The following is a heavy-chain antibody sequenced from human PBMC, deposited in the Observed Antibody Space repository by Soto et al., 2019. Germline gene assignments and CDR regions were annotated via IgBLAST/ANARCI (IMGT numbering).Heavy chain of an antibody. CDR1: GFTFSDYY. V-gene: IGHV3-11*01. J-gene: IGHJ4*02. CDR2: ISSSGSTI. Sequence: QVQLVESGGGLVKPGGSLRLSCAASGFTFSDYYMSWIRQAPGKGLEWVSYISSSGSTIYYADSVKGRFTISRDNAKNSLYLQMNSLRAEDTAVYYCARVFRYSSSWYTGTYYFDYWGQGTLVTVSS. CDR3: ARVFRYSSSWYTGTYYFDY. D-gene: IGHD6-13*01.